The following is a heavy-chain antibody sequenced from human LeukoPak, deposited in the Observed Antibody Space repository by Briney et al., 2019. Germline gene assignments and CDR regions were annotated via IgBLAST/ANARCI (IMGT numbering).Heavy chain of an antibody. V-gene: IGHV4-4*07. Sequence: SETLSLTCTVSGGSISNYFWSWIRQPAGRGLDWIGRIYTSGSTNYNPSLKSRVTMSVDTSKNQFSLKLSSVTAADTAVYYCARDTYNYGSSAYYFDYWGQGTLVTVSS. CDR2: IYTSGST. CDR1: GGSISNYF. J-gene: IGHJ4*02. D-gene: IGHD5-18*01. CDR3: ARDTYNYGSSAYYFDY.